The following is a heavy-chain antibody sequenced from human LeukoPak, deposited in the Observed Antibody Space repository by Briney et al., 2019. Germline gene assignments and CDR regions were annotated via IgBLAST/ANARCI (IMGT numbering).Heavy chain of an antibody. CDR1: GYIFTHYW. CDR3: ARQGGDYVGIDAFDI. D-gene: IGHD4-17*01. J-gene: IGHJ3*02. V-gene: IGHV5-51*01. Sequence: GESLKISCQGSGYIFTHYWIGWVRQMPGKGLEWVGIIYPSDTDTSYNPSLQGQVTISADKSTSTAYLQWRSLKASDTAMYYCARQGGDYVGIDAFDIWGQGTMVTVSS. CDR2: IYPSDTDT.